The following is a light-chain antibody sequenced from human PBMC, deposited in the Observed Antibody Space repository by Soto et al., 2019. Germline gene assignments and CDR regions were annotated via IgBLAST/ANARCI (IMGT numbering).Light chain of an antibody. CDR2: EVT. J-gene: IGLJ1*01. CDR1: SSDVGGYNY. Sequence: QSALTQPASVSGSPGQSITISCTGTSSDVGGYNYVSWYQQHPGKAPKLMIYEVTNRPSGVSTRFSGSKSGNTASLTISGLQPEDEADYYCSSYTSTSTYVFGTGTKVTVL. CDR3: SSYTSTSTYV. V-gene: IGLV2-14*01.